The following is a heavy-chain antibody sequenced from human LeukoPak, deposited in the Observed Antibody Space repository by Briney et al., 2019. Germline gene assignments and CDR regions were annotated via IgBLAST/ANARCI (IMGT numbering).Heavy chain of an antibody. D-gene: IGHD3-10*01. CDR3: ASMTRGYYYMDV. J-gene: IGHJ6*03. V-gene: IGHV4-39*07. Sequence: SETLSLTCTVSGGSISSSSYYWGWIRQPPGKGLEWIGSIYYSGSTYYNPSLKSRVIISVDTSKNQFSLKVRSVTAADTAVYYCASMTRGYYYMDVWGKGTTVTVSS. CDR2: IYYSGST. CDR1: GGSISSSSYY.